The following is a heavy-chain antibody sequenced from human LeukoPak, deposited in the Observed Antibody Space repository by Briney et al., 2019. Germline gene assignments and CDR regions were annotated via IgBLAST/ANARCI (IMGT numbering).Heavy chain of an antibody. CDR2: IYWNDDK. CDR3: AHRVVAGPLDY. D-gene: IGHD6-19*01. V-gene: IGHV2-5*01. J-gene: IGHJ4*02. CDR1: GFSLSTSGVG. Sequence: VSGPTLVNPTQTLTLTCTFSGFSLSTSGVGVGWIRQPPGKALEWPALIYWNDDKRYSPSLKSRLTITKDTSKNQAVLTMTNMDPVDTATYYCAHRVVAGPLDYWGQGTLATVSS.